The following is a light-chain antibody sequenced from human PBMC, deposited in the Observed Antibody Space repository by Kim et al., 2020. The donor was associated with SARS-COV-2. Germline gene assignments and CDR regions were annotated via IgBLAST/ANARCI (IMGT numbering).Light chain of an antibody. V-gene: IGLV6-57*01. CDR2: GDH. CDR1: SGSISSDF. Sequence: GKTGSIPCTRSSGSISSDFVQWIQQRPGTSPTTVIYGDHVRPSGGPDRFSGCVDSSSNSASLTISGLKTEDEADYYCQSFHDNAWVFGGGTQLTVL. J-gene: IGLJ3*02. CDR3: QSFHDNAWV.